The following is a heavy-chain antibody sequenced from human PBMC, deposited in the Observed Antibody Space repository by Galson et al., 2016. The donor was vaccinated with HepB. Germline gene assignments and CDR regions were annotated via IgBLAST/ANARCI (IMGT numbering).Heavy chain of an antibody. CDR3: ARAVGPEHYYYGMDV. D-gene: IGHD1-26*01. V-gene: IGHV1-69*06. CDR1: GGTFSNYA. CDR2: IIPIFGTT. J-gene: IGHJ6*02. Sequence: SVKVSCKASGGTFSNYAISWVRQAPGQGLEWMGGIIPIFGTTHYAQKFQGRVTITAEKSTTTAYMEVISLRSEDTAVYYCARAVGPEHYYYGMDVWGQGTTVTVSS.